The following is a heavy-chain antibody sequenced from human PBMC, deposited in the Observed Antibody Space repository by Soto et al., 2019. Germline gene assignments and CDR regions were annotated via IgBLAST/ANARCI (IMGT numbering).Heavy chain of an antibody. Sequence: ASVKVSCKGSGYTLSEFSMHWVRKAPGKGLEWMGGFDPEDGETIYAQKFQGRVTMTEDTSTDTAYMELSSLRSEDTAVYYCATDRPNYYDSSGPHYWGQGTLVTVSS. J-gene: IGHJ4*02. CDR1: GYTLSEFS. CDR3: ATDRPNYYDSSGPHY. D-gene: IGHD3-22*01. V-gene: IGHV1-24*01. CDR2: FDPEDGET.